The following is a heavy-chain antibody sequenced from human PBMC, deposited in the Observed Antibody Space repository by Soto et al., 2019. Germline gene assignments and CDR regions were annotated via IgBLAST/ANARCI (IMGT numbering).Heavy chain of an antibody. CDR1: VGTFSSYA. CDR3: ARERWGYCSSTSCYSYSSSCDYYYGMDV. Sequence: SVKVSCKSSVGTFSSYAISWVRQAPGQGLEWMGGIIPIFGTANYAQKFQGRVRSTADESASTAYMELSSLRSEDTAVYYCARERWGYCSSTSCYSYSSSCDYYYGMDVWGQGTTVTVSS. CDR2: IIPIFGTA. V-gene: IGHV1-69*13. D-gene: IGHD2-2*01. J-gene: IGHJ6*02.